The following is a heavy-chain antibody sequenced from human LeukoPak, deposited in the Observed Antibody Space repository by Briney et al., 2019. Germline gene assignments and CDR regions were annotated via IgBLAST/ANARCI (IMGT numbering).Heavy chain of an antibody. D-gene: IGHD5-18*01. CDR1: GYSFTNYW. CDR2: IDPSDSET. CDR3: ARQTAMGRSGDY. V-gene: IGHV5-51*01. Sequence: KHGESLKISCKGSGYSFTNYWIGWVRQMPGKGLEWMGIIDPSDSETRYTPSFQGQVTISADKSLSTAYLQWNSLKASDTAMYYCARQTAMGRSGDYWGQGTLVIVSS. J-gene: IGHJ4*02.